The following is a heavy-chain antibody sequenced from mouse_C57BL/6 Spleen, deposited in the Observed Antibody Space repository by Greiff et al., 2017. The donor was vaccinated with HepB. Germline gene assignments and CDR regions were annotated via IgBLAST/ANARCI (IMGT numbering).Heavy chain of an antibody. CDR1: GYTFTDYE. CDR3: TRGGPYYAMDY. V-gene: IGHV1-15*01. CDR2: IDPETGGT. J-gene: IGHJ4*01. Sequence: QVRLQQSGAELVRPGASVTLSCKASGYTFTDYEMHWVKQTPVHGLEWIGAIDPETGGTAYNQKFKGKAILTADKSSSTAYMELRSLTSEDSAVYYCTRGGPYYAMDYWGQGTSVTVSS.